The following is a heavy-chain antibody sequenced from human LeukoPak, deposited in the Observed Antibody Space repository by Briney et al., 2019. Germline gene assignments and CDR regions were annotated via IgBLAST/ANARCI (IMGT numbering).Heavy chain of an antibody. CDR2: INPNSGGT. J-gene: IGHJ4*02. D-gene: IGHD3-22*01. CDR3: AVTYYYGSSGYYYGLAFDY. Sequence: ASVKVSCKASGYTFTGYYMHWVRQAPGQGLEWMGRINPNSGGTNYAQKFQGRVTVTRDTSISTAYMELSRLRSDDTAVYYCAVTYYYGSSGYYYGLAFDYWGQGTLVTVSS. CDR1: GYTFTGYY. V-gene: IGHV1-2*06.